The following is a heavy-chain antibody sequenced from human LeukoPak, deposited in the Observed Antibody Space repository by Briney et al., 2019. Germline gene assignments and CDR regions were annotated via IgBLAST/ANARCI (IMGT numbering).Heavy chain of an antibody. D-gene: IGHD6-13*01. V-gene: IGHV3-48*03. CDR3: ARVPGIAAAGTAS. CDR2: ISSSGSTI. Sequence: GGSLRLSWAAAGFTFSSYEMNWVRQAPGKGLEWVSYISSSGSTIYYADSVKGRFTISRDNAKNSLYLQMNSLRAEDTAVYYCARVPGIAAAGTASWGQGTLVTVSS. J-gene: IGHJ5*02. CDR1: GFTFSSYE.